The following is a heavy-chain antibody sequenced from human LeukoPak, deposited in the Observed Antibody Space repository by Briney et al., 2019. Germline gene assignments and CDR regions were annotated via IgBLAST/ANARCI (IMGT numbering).Heavy chain of an antibody. D-gene: IGHD6-13*01. V-gene: IGHV3-21*01. Sequence: GGSLRLSCAASGFTFSSYSMNWVRQAPGKGLEWVSSISSSSSYIYYADSVKGRFTISRDNAKNSLYLQMNSPRAEDTAVYYCARAGQQQLVRSYMVVWVKGTTVTVSS. CDR2: ISSSSSYI. CDR3: ARAGQQQLVRSYMVV. CDR1: GFTFSSYS. J-gene: IGHJ6*03.